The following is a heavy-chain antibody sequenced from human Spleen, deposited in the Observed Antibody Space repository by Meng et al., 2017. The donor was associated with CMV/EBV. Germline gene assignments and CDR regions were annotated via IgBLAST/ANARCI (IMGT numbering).Heavy chain of an antibody. J-gene: IGHJ4*02. CDR3: ARDLLTLDYYDSSGYSRAGDY. V-gene: IGHV1-2*06. CDR1: GYTFTGYY. D-gene: IGHD3-22*01. Sequence: ASVQVSCKASGYTFTGYYIHWVREAPGQGLEWMGRINPNLGDTNYAQKLQGRVTMTTDTSTSTAYMELRSLRSDDTAVYYCARDLLTLDYYDSSGYSRAGDYWGQGTLVTVSS. CDR2: INPNLGDT.